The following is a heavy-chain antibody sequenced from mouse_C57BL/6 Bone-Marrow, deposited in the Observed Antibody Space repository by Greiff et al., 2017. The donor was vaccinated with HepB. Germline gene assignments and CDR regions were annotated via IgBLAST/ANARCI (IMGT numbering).Heavy chain of an antibody. J-gene: IGHJ1*03. V-gene: IGHV5-9-1*02. D-gene: IGHD2-5*01. CDR3: TRRDYSNYVWYFDF. Sequence: EVKLMESGEGLVKPGGSLKLSCAASGFTFSSYALSWVRQTPEKRLEWVAYISSGGDYIYYADTVKGRFTISRDNARNTLYLQMSSLKSEDTGMYYCTRRDYSNYVWYFDFWGTGTPVTVSS. CDR2: ISSGGDYI. CDR1: GFTFSSYA.